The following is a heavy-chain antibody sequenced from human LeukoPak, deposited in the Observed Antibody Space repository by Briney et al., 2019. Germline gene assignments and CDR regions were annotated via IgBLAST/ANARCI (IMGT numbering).Heavy chain of an antibody. Sequence: PSETLSLTCTVSGYSISSGYYWGWIRQPPGKGLEWIGSIYHSGSTYYNPSLKSRVTISVDTSKNQFSLKLSSVTAADTAVYYCARERHYDILTGYYYFDYWGQGTLVTVSS. D-gene: IGHD3-9*01. J-gene: IGHJ4*02. CDR2: IYHSGST. V-gene: IGHV4-38-2*02. CDR1: GYSISSGYY. CDR3: ARERHYDILTGYYYFDY.